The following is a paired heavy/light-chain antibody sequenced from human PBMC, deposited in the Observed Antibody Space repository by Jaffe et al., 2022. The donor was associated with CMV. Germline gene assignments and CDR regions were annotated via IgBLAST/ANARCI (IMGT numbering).Light chain of an antibody. CDR3: HSRDITGYHL. J-gene: IGLJ2*01. CDR2: GQN. Sequence: SSELAQDPAVSVALGQTVKITCQGDSLRYSYAAWYQQKPGQAPVFVIYGQNNRPSGIPDRFSGFTSGNTASLTITGAQAEDEADYYCHSRDITGYHLFGAGTKLTVL. V-gene: IGLV3-19*01. CDR1: SLRYSY.
Heavy chain of an antibody. Sequence: EVQLVESGGGLVQPGGSLRLSCAASGFTFSNYDFHWVRQTSERGLEWVSVIGAGDDPHYPDSVKGRFTVSRENAKNSLYFQMNSLRAGDTAMYYCVRSTRGILAFDVWGQGTIVTVSS. CDR2: IGAGDDP. CDR1: GFTFSNYD. D-gene: IGHD3-10*01. CDR3: VRSTRGILAFDV. J-gene: IGHJ3*01. V-gene: IGHV3-13*04.